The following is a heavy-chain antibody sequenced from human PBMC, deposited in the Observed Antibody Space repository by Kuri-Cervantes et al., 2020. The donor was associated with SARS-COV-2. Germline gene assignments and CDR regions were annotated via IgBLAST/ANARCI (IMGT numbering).Heavy chain of an antibody. Sequence: ASVKVSCKASGGTFSSYAISWVRQAPGQGLEWMGIINPSGGSTSYAQKFQGRVTMTRDTSTSTVYMELSSLRSEDTAVYYCARLSHSSSSIAFDIWGQGTMVTVSS. J-gene: IGHJ3*02. CDR3: ARLSHSSSSIAFDI. V-gene: IGHV1-46*01. CDR2: INPSGGST. D-gene: IGHD6-6*01. CDR1: GGTFSSYA.